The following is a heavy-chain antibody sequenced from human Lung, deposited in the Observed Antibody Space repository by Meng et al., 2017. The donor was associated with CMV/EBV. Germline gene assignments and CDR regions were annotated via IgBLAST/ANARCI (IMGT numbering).Heavy chain of an antibody. CDR1: GFTFSSYS. Sequence: GGSXRLXCAASGFTFSSYSMNWVRQAPGKGLEWVSSISSSSSYIYYADSVKGRFTISRDNAKNSLYLQMNSLRAEDTAVYYCARDVCGRDDFWSGCYDYWGQGXLVTVSS. CDR3: ARDVCGRDDFWSGCYDY. J-gene: IGHJ4*02. D-gene: IGHD3-3*01. CDR2: ISSSSSYI. V-gene: IGHV3-21*01.